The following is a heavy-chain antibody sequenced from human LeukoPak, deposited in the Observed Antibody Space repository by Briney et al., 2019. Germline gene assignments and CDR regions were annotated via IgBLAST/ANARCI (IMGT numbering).Heavy chain of an antibody. CDR3: AKGAGYGDLGYFYYMDV. CDR2: IRYDGSDK. D-gene: IGHD4-17*01. CDR1: GFTFSTYG. J-gene: IGHJ6*03. Sequence: GSLRLSCAASGFTFSTYGMHWVRQAPGKGLEWVAFIRYDGSDKYYADSVKGRFTISRDNSRNTLYLHMNSLRAEDTAVYYCAKGAGYGDLGYFYYMDVWGKGTTVTVSS. V-gene: IGHV3-30*02.